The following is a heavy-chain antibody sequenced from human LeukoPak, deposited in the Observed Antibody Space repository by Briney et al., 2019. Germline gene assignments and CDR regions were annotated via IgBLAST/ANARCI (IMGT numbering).Heavy chain of an antibody. CDR3: VKPGARPVAVAALFDY. CDR1: GFTFSSYA. Sequence: GGSLRLSCSASGFTFSSYAMHWVRQAPGKGLEYVSAISSNGGSTYYADSVKGRFTISRDNSKNTLYLQMSSLRAEDTAVYYCVKPGARPVAVAALFDYWGQGTLVTVSS. D-gene: IGHD6-19*01. J-gene: IGHJ4*02. CDR2: ISSNGGST. V-gene: IGHV3-64D*09.